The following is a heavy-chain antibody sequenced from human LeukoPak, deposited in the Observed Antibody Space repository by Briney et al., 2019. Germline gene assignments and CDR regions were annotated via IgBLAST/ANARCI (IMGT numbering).Heavy chain of an antibody. Sequence: SETLSLTCTVSGGSISNSRYYWGWIRQPPGKGLEWTGSIYYSGRTYYNPSLESRLTMSVDVSENQVSLKLTSVTAADTAVYYCAREGGFYRPLDYSGQGTLVTVSS. D-gene: IGHD3-3*01. CDR1: GGSISNSRYY. CDR2: IYYSGRT. CDR3: AREGGFYRPLDY. V-gene: IGHV4-39*07. J-gene: IGHJ4*02.